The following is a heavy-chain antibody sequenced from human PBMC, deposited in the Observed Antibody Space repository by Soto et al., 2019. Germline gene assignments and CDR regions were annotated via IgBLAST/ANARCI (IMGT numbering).Heavy chain of an antibody. J-gene: IGHJ4*02. D-gene: IGHD5-18*01. CDR3: ARGEIWEGYSFDY. CDR2: IYYSGST. V-gene: IGHV4-61*01. Sequence: SETLSLTCTVSGGSVSSGSYYWSWIRQPPGKGLEWIGYIYYSGSTNYNPSLKSRVTISVDTSKNQFSLKLSSVTAADTDVYYCARGEIWEGYSFDYWGQGTLVTVSS. CDR1: GGSVSSGSYY.